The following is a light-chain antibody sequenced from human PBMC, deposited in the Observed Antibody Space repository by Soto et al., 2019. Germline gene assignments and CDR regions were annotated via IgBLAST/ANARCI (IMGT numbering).Light chain of an antibody. J-gene: IGKJ1*01. CDR3: QQYNSYPWT. V-gene: IGKV1-5*01. CDR1: QSISSW. Sequence: IKMTQSPSTLSASVGDRVTITCRASQSISSWLAWYQQKPGKAPKLLIYDAYSLESGVPSRFSGSGSGTEFTLTITSLQPDDFATYYCQQYNSYPWTFGQGSMV. CDR2: DAY.